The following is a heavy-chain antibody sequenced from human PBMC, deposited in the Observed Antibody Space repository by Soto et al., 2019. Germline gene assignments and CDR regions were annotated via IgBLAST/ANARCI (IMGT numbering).Heavy chain of an antibody. V-gene: IGHV3-30*18. CDR3: AKGLDSSGWYPFDY. CDR2: ISYDGSNK. J-gene: IGHJ4*02. CDR1: GFTFSSYG. Sequence: GGSLRLSCAASGFTFSSYGMHWVRQAPGKGLEWVAVISYDGSNKYYADSVKGRFTISRDNSKNTLYLQMNSLRAEDTAVYYCAKGLDSSGWYPFDYWGQGTLVTVSS. D-gene: IGHD6-19*01.